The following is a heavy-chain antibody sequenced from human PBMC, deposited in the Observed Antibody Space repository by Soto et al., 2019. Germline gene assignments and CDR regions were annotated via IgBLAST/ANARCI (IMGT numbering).Heavy chain of an antibody. D-gene: IGHD2-15*01. CDR3: AKAGYCSGGSYYYDYPRYVHSCPTPLFTDP. CDR2: IRSQANSDAI. Sequence: GGPLRIEWATWRVAFSGAAILWAPPGYGKGLEWVGRIRSQANSDAIAYGASGKGRFNIFRDNSRNTLYLQMNSLRAEATAVYYCAKAGYCSGGSYYYDYPRYVHSCPTPLFTDP. CDR1: RVAFSGAA. J-gene: IGHJ5*02. V-gene: IGHV3-73*01.